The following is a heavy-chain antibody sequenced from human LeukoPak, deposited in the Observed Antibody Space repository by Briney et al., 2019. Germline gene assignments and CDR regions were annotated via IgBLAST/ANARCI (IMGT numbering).Heavy chain of an antibody. V-gene: IGHV4-59*01. Sequence: PSETLSLTCTVSGGSISSYYWSWIRQPPGKGLEWIGYIYYSWSTNYNPSLKSRVTISVDTSKNQFSLKLSSVTAPATAVYYCASAGPDYHFDYWSQATLVTVSS. CDR1: GGSISSYY. J-gene: IGHJ4*02. CDR2: IYYSWST. D-gene: IGHD5-12*01. CDR3: ASAGPDYHFDY.